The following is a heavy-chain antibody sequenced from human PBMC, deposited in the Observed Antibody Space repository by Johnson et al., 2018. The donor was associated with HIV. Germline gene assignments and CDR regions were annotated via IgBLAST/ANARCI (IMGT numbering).Heavy chain of an antibody. CDR3: AKGIVGAMGAFDI. J-gene: IGHJ3*02. CDR2: ISYDGSNK. V-gene: IGHV3-30*18. Sequence: QVQLVESGGGVVQPGRSLRLSCAASEFTFSNYDMHWVRQAPGKGLEWVAVISYDGSNKYYADSVKGRFSISRDNSKNTLYLQMNSLRAEDTAVYYCAKGIVGAMGAFDIWGQGTMVTVSS. CDR1: EFTFSNYD. D-gene: IGHD1-26*01.